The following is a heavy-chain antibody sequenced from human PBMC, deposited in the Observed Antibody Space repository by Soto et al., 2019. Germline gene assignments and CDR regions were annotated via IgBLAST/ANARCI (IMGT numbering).Heavy chain of an antibody. Sequence: QVQLQESGPGLVKPSQTLSLTCTVSGGSISSGGYYWSWIRQHPGKGLEWIGYIYYSGSTYYNPALKSRVTISVDTSKNQFSLKLSSVTAADTAVYYCARGGGYSSSWYRAEYFQHWGQGTLVTVSS. D-gene: IGHD6-13*01. CDR3: ARGGGYSSSWYRAEYFQH. CDR1: GGSISSGGYY. CDR2: IYYSGST. J-gene: IGHJ1*01. V-gene: IGHV4-31*03.